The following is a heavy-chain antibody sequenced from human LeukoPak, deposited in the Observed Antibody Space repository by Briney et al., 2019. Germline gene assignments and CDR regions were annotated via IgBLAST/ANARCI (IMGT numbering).Heavy chain of an antibody. CDR1: GGSISSYY. V-gene: IGHV4-59*12. Sequence: SETLSLTCTVSGGSISSYYWSWIRQPPGKGLEWIGYIYYSGSTNYNPSLKSRVTISVDTSKNQFSLKLRSVTAADTAVYYCARDDETYYYGSGSYYRYFDLWGRGTLVTVSS. D-gene: IGHD3-10*01. CDR2: IYYSGST. J-gene: IGHJ2*01. CDR3: ARDDETYYYGSGSYYRYFDL.